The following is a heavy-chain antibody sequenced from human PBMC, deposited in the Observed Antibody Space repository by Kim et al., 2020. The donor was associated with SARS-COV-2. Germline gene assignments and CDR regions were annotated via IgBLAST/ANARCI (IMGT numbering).Heavy chain of an antibody. V-gene: IGHV4-59*01. J-gene: IGHJ4*02. D-gene: IGHD7-27*01. CDR2: IYDSGST. Sequence: RQPPGKGLEWIGYIYDSGSTNYNTSLKSRVTISIDSSKKQFSLKLTSVTAADTAVYYCARDNMGKGFDYWGQGALLTVSS. CDR3: ARDNMGKGFDY.